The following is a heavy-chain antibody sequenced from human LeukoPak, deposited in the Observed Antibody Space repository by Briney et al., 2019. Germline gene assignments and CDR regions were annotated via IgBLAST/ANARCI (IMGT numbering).Heavy chain of an antibody. CDR3: ARKKNHYYHNNSQATSTFDY. V-gene: IGHV4-34*01. J-gene: IGHJ4*02. Sequence: SETLSLTCAVYGGSFSGYYWSWIRQPPGKGLEWIGEINHSGSTNYNPSLKSRVTISVDTSKNQFSLKLSSVTAADTAVYYCARKKNHYYHNNSQATSTFDYWGQGTLVTVSS. CDR1: GGSFSGYY. D-gene: IGHD3-22*01. CDR2: INHSGST.